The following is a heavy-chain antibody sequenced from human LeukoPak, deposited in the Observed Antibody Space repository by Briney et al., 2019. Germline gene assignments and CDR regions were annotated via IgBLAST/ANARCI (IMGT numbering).Heavy chain of an antibody. Sequence: SETLSLTCTVSGGSISSSSYYWGWIRQSPGKGLEWIGSFYYSGSTYYNPSLKSRVTISLDTSKNQFSLRLSSVTAADTAVYYCAREGFSPVGFDYWGQGTLVTVSS. V-gene: IGHV4-39*07. CDR1: GGSISSSSYY. D-gene: IGHD3-16*01. J-gene: IGHJ4*02. CDR3: AREGFSPVGFDY. CDR2: FYYSGST.